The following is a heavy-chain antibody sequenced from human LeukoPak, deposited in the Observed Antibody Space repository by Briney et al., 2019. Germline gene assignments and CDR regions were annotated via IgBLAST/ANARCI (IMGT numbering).Heavy chain of an antibody. D-gene: IGHD2-15*01. Sequence: GGSLRLSCAASGFDFSGFYMHWVRQASGRGLEWVGLIRSKPSSYTTVYAASVKGRFTISRDDSKNTAYLQMNSLKAEDTAVYYCIRQECSGGSCSYVDYWGQEPWSPSPQ. CDR2: IRSKPSSYTT. V-gene: IGHV3-73*01. CDR3: IRQECSGGSCSYVDY. CDR1: GFDFSGFY. J-gene: IGHJ4*01.